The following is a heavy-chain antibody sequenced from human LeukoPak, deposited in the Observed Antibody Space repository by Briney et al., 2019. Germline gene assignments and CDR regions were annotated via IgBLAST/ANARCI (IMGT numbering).Heavy chain of an antibody. CDR2: ISGSDNHT. Sequence: TGGSLRLSCAASGFTFSSYAMSWVRQAPGKGLEWVSAISGSDNHTYYADSVKGRFTISRDNSKNTLYLQMDSLRAEDTAVYYCARDTSGHRSWGQGTLVTVSS. CDR3: ARDTSGHRS. V-gene: IGHV3-23*01. D-gene: IGHD3-22*01. J-gene: IGHJ5*02. CDR1: GFTFSSYA.